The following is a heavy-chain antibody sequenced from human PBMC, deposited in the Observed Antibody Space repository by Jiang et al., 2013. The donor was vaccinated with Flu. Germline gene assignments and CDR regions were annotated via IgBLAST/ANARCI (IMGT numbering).Heavy chain of an antibody. CDR1: GYSLTSYY. Sequence: SGAEVKKPGASVKVSCKASGYSLTSYYMHWVRQAPGQGLEWMGIINPRDGKTYHTEKFQDRVTMTTDTSTGTVYMDLSGLRSEDTAVYYCARGGGSSGWYGMGLEDYWGQGTLVTVSS. J-gene: IGHJ4*02. V-gene: IGHV1-46*01. D-gene: IGHD6-19*01. CDR2: INPRDGKT. CDR3: ARGGGSSGWYGMGLEDY.